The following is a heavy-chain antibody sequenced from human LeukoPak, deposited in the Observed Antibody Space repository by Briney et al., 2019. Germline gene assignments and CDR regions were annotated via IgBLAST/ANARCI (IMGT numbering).Heavy chain of an antibody. D-gene: IGHD3-10*01. CDR2: IKQDGSEE. J-gene: IGHJ3*02. CDR3: AREARTVLLWFGELAGDAFDI. V-gene: IGHV3-7*01. Sequence: GGSLRLSCAASGFTFSSYWMSWVRQAPGKGLVWVANIKQDGSEEYYVDSVKGRFTISRDNAKNSLYLQMNSLRAEDTAVYYCAREARTVLLWFGELAGDAFDIWGQGTMVTVSS. CDR1: GFTFSSYW.